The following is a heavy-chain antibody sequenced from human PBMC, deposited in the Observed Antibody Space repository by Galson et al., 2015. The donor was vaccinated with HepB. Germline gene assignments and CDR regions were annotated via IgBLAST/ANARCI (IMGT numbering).Heavy chain of an antibody. CDR2: IIPIFGTA. V-gene: IGHV1-69*13. J-gene: IGHJ5*02. CDR1: GGTFSSYA. D-gene: IGHD2-15*01. Sequence: SVKVSCKASGGTFSSYAISWVRQAPGQGLEWMGGIIPIFGTANYAQKFQGRVTITADESTSTAYMELSSLRSEDTAVYYCATGGYCSGGSCYQTNWFDPWGQGTLVTVSS. CDR3: ATGGYCSGGSCYQTNWFDP.